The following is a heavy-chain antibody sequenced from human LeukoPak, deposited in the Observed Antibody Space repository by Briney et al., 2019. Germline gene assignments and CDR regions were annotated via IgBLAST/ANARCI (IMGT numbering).Heavy chain of an antibody. D-gene: IGHD6-19*01. Sequence: GGSLRLSCAASGFTFSSYAMSWVHQAPGKGLEWVSAISGSGGSTYYADSVKGRFTISRDNSKNTLYLQMNSLRAEDTAVYYCAKVTAVAGTETSDYYYYGMDVWGQGTTVTVSS. CDR2: ISGSGGST. CDR3: AKVTAVAGTETSDYYYYGMDV. J-gene: IGHJ6*02. CDR1: GFTFSSYA. V-gene: IGHV3-23*01.